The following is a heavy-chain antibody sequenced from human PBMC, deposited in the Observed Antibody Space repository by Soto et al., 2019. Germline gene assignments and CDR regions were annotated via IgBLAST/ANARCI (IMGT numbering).Heavy chain of an antibody. J-gene: IGHJ6*02. D-gene: IGHD3-3*01. CDR3: ARVSATIFGVDPYYYGMDV. V-gene: IGHV1-8*01. CDR1: GYTFTSYD. Sequence: ASVKVSCKASGYTFTSYDINWVRQATVQGLEWMGWMNPNSGNTGYAQKFQGRVTMTTNESTSTAYMELSSLRSEDTAVYYCARVSATIFGVDPYYYGMDVWGQGTTVTVSS. CDR2: MNPNSGNT.